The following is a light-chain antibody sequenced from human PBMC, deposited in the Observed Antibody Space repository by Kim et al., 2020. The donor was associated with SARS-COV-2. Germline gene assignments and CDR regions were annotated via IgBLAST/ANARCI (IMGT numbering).Light chain of an antibody. V-gene: IGLV3-19*01. J-gene: IGLJ3*02. CDR3: NSRDTRGHLWV. Sequence: SSELTQDPTVSVALGQTVRITCQGDSLRSRYASWYQQKPGQAPILVIYDKNSRPSGIPDRFSGSNSGNTASLTIAGIQAEDEGDYYCNSRDTRGHLWVFGGGTQLTVL. CDR2: DKN. CDR1: SLRSRY.